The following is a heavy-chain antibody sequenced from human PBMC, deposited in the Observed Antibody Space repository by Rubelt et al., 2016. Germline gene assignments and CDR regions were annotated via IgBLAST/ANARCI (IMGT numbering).Heavy chain of an antibody. CDR3: ARDEDSSSSLNYYYYYGMDV. V-gene: IGHV3-21*01. Sequence: GKGRFTISRDNAKNSLYLQMNSLRAEDTAVYYCARDEDSSSSLNYYYYYGMDVWGQGTTVTVSS. J-gene: IGHJ6*02. D-gene: IGHD6-6*01.